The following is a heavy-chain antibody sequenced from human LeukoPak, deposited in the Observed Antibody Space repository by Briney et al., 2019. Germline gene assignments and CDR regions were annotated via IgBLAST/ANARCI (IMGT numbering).Heavy chain of an antibody. CDR3: AKDGGGSLEWLPPMDV. CDR2: ITGSGAST. Sequence: GGSLRLSCAASGFTFSSHAMGWVRQAPGKGLEWVSSITGSGASTYYGDSVKGRFTISGDNSKNTLYLQMNRLRAEDTAVYYCAKDGGGSLEWLPPMDVWGQGTTVTVSS. V-gene: IGHV3-23*01. CDR1: GFTFSSHA. D-gene: IGHD3-3*01. J-gene: IGHJ6*02.